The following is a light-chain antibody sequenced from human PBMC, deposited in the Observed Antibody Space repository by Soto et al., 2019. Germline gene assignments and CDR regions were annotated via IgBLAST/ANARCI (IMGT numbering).Light chain of an antibody. CDR1: SSDVSGYNY. Sequence: QSVLTQPASVSGSPGRSITISCTGTSSDVSGYNYVSWFQKHPGKAPKLMISGVTNRPAGVSNRFSGSKSGNTASLTITGLQAEDEADYYCSSYTTSSTWVFGGGTQLTVL. J-gene: IGLJ3*02. CDR3: SSYTTSSTWV. V-gene: IGLV2-14*01. CDR2: GVT.